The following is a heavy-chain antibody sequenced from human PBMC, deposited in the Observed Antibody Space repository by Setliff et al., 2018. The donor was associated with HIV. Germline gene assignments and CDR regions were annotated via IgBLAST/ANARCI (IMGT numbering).Heavy chain of an antibody. Sequence: ASVKVSCKASGYTFTSYAMHWVRQAPGQRLEWMGWINAGNGDTKYSQKFQGRVTITRDTSASTAYMELSSLRSEDTAVYYCARDSSGWSPFDYWGQGTLVTVSS. J-gene: IGHJ4*02. CDR3: ARDSSGWSPFDY. D-gene: IGHD6-19*01. CDR1: GYTFTSYA. V-gene: IGHV1-3*01. CDR2: INAGNGDT.